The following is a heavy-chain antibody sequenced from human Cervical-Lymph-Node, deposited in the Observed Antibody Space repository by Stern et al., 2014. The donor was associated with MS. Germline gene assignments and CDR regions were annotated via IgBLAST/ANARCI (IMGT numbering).Heavy chain of an antibody. CDR3: ARGRLVGSVPGSRGRGLDS. V-gene: IGHV4-59*01. Sequence: QLQLQESGPGLVKPSETLSLTCNVSGGSISSYYWSWIWQPPGTGMEWNGYIYHRGSNHRNTSLKSRVTMSVDTSKNQFSLKLTSMTAADTAVYYCARGRLVGSVPGSRGRGLDSWGQGALVAVSS. J-gene: IGHJ4*02. CDR1: GGSISSYY. CDR2: IYHRGSN. D-gene: IGHD2-2*01.